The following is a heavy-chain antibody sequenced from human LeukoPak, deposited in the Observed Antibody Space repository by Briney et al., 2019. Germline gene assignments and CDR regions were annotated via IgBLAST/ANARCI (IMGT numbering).Heavy chain of an antibody. CDR1: GFTFSSYA. D-gene: IGHD2-2*01. Sequence: GGSLRLSCAASGFTFSSYAMSWVRQAPGKGLEWVSAISGSGGSTYCADSVKGRFTISRDNSKNTLYLQMNSLRAEDTAVYYCARTSSTIFSGDYYYYYYGMDVWGQGTTVTVSS. CDR3: ARTSSTIFSGDYYYYYYGMDV. CDR2: ISGSGGST. V-gene: IGHV3-23*01. J-gene: IGHJ6*02.